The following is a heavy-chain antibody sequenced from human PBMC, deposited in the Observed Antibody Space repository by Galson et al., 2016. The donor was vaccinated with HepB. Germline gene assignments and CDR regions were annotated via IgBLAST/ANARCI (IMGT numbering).Heavy chain of an antibody. V-gene: IGHV4-39*01. CDR1: GGSISSSGSF. CDR2: IFYTGTT. Sequence: ETLSLTCTVSGGSISSSGSFWGWIRQPPGKGLEYFGSIFYTGTTYHNPSLKGRVTISLDTSKNQFSLNLSSVTAADTAVYYCARQNPDTAMALDAFDIWGQGTTVTVSS. D-gene: IGHD5-18*01. J-gene: IGHJ3*02. CDR3: ARQNPDTAMALDAFDI.